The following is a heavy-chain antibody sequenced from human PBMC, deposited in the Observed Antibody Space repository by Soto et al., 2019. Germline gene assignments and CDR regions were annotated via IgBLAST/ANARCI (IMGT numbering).Heavy chain of an antibody. V-gene: IGHV3-15*01. J-gene: IGHJ5*02. Sequence: GGSLRLSCAASGFTFSNAWMSWVRQAPGKGLEWVGRIKSKTDGGTTDYAAPVKGRFTISRDDSKNTLYLQMHSLKTEDSAVYYCITDDDCTNGVCYPPFDPWGQGTLFTVSS. CDR3: ITDDDCTNGVCYPPFDP. D-gene: IGHD2-8*01. CDR2: IKSKTDGGTT. CDR1: GFTFSNAW.